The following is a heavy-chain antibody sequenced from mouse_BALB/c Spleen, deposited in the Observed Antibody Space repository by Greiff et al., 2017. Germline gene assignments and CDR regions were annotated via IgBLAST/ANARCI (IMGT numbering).Heavy chain of an antibody. CDR2: IWAGGST. CDR1: GFSLTSYG. D-gene: IGHD2-1*01. Sequence: QVTLKESGPGLVAPSQSLSITCTVSGFSLTSYGVHWVRQPPGKGLEWLGVIWAGGSTNYNSALMSRLSISKDNSKSQVFLKMNSLQTDDTAMYYCAREGNPHAMDYWGQGTSVTVSS. J-gene: IGHJ4*01. V-gene: IGHV2-9*02. CDR3: AREGNPHAMDY.